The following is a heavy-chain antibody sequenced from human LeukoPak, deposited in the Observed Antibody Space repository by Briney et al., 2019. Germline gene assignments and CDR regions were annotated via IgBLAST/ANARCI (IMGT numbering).Heavy chain of an antibody. J-gene: IGHJ4*02. CDR1: GFTFSNYG. CDR3: AKVSGFKITFGGVLD. CDR2: ISYDGSNK. V-gene: IGHV3-30*18. Sequence: GGPLRLSCAASGFTFSNYGMHWVRQAPGKGLEWVAVISYDGSNKYYAESVKGRFTISRDNSKNTVYLQMNGLRPEDTAVFYCAKVSGFKITFGGVLDWGQGTPVTVSS. D-gene: IGHD3-16*02.